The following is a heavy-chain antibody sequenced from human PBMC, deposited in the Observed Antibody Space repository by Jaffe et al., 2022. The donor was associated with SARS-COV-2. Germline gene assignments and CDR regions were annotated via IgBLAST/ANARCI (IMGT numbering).Heavy chain of an antibody. J-gene: IGHJ5*02. CDR3: ATLPHTGYCSGGSCLFDP. CDR2: IYYSGST. D-gene: IGHD2-15*01. V-gene: IGHV4-39*01. Sequence: QLQLQESGPGLVKPSETLSLTCTVSGGSISSSSYYWGWIRQPPGKGLEWIGSIYYSGSTYYNPSLKSRVTISVDTSKNQFSLKLSSVTAADTAVYYCATLPHTGYCSGGSCLFDPWGQGTLVTVSS. CDR1: GGSISSSSYY.